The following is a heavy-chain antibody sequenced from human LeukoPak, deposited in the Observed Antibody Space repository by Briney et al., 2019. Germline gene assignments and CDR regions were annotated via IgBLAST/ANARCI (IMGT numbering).Heavy chain of an antibody. CDR3: AKDLMTGFSSGWYLAY. Sequence: GGSLRLSCEGSGFSFNGYAMSWVRQAPGKGLEWVAVTGGSDDNTHYADSVKGRFSISRDTSENRLFLQMNSLRPDDSALYYCAKDLMTGFSSGWYLAYWGQGTLVTVSS. CDR1: GFSFNGYA. V-gene: IGHV3-23*01. CDR2: TGGSDDNT. J-gene: IGHJ4*02. D-gene: IGHD6-19*01.